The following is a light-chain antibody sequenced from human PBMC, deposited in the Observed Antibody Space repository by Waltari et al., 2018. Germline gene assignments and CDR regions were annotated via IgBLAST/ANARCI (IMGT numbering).Light chain of an antibody. J-gene: IGLJ2*01. CDR1: SPNIGKNT. Sequence: QSVLTQPPSASGTPGQRVTIPCSGSSPNIGKNTVNWYQQLPGTAPKLVIYFNHQRPSGVPDRFSGSKSGTSASLDISGLQSEDEAYFHCAVWDDSLNGLIFGGGTKLTVL. V-gene: IGLV1-44*01. CDR2: FNH. CDR3: AVWDDSLNGLI.